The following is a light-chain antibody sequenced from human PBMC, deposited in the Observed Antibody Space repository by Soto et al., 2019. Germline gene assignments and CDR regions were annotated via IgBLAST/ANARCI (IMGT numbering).Light chain of an antibody. CDR1: SSDVGGYNY. Sequence: QSALTQPRSVSGSPGQSVTISCTGTSSDVGGYNYVSWYQQHPGKAPKLMIYDVSKRPSGVPDRFSGSKSGNTASLTISGLQAADEADYYCCSYAGSYTSLYVFGTGTKVTVL. V-gene: IGLV2-11*01. CDR3: CSYAGSYTSLYV. CDR2: DVS. J-gene: IGLJ1*01.